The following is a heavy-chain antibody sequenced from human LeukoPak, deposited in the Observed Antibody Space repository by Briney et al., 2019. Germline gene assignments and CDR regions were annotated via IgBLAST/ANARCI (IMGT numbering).Heavy chain of an antibody. CDR2: ISGSGGST. V-gene: IGHV3-23*01. J-gene: IGHJ4*02. D-gene: IGHD3-22*01. Sequence: GGSLRLSCAASGFTFSSYAMSWVRQAPGKGLERVSGISGSGGSTSYADSVKGRFTISRDNSKNTLYLQMNSLRAEETAVYYCAKVASYFDSSGPLDYWGQGTLVTVSS. CDR1: GFTFSSYA. CDR3: AKVASYFDSSGPLDY.